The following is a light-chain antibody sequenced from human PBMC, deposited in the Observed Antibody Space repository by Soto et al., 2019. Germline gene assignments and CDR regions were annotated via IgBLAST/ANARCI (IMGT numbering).Light chain of an antibody. CDR2: DVS. Sequence: ALTQPASVSGSPGQSITISCTGTSSDVGGYNYVSWYQHHPGKAPKLIIFDVSNRPSGVSNRFSGSKSGNTASLTISGLQPEDEADYYCSSYTTSNTRQIVFGTGTKLTVL. CDR1: SSDVGGYNY. J-gene: IGLJ1*01. CDR3: SSYTTSNTRQIV. V-gene: IGLV2-14*03.